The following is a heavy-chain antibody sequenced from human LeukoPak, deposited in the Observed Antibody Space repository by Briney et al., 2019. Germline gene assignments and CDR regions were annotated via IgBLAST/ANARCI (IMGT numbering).Heavy chain of an antibody. V-gene: IGHV3-33*01. CDR2: IWYDGSNK. CDR3: ARDGYYYDSSGYFDY. CDR1: GYTFSSYG. Sequence: GGSLRLSCAASGYTFSSYGMHWVRQAPGKGLESVAVIWYDGSNKYYADSVKGRFTISRDNSKNTLYLQMNSLRAEDTAVYYCARDGYYYDSSGYFDYWGQGTLVTVSS. J-gene: IGHJ4*02. D-gene: IGHD3-22*01.